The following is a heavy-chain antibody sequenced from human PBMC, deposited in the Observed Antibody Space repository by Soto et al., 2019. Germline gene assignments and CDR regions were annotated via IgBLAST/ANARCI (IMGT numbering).Heavy chain of an antibody. Sequence: ASVKVSCKASGYTFASYGISWVRQAPGQGLEWVAWISGYTGDTHYAQKLQDRVTLTTDTSTNIVYMELRSLRSDDTAVYYCARVKGSGYHNWFDPWGQGTLVTVSS. D-gene: IGHD3-22*01. J-gene: IGHJ5*02. V-gene: IGHV1-18*01. CDR3: ARVKGSGYHNWFDP. CDR1: GYTFASYG. CDR2: ISGYTGDT.